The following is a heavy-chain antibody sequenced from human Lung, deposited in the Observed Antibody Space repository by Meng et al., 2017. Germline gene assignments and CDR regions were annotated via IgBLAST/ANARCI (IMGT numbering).Heavy chain of an antibody. CDR1: GSNFPGYW. Sequence: GAEVKMPWASWNGSANSPGSNFPGYWLQGVRRAPGKGLEWRGRIDPKSGDTHYAKRFQGRVTMTGDTSISTAYVELSGLRSDETAMYYCARDEDISAAGKLFGDYWGQGTLVTVSS. J-gene: IGHJ4*02. CDR2: IDPKSGDT. CDR3: ARDEDISAAGKLFGDY. V-gene: IGHV1-2*06. D-gene: IGHD6-13*01.